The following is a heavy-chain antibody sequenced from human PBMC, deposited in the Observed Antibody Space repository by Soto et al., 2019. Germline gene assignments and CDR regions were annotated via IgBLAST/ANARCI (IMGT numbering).Heavy chain of an antibody. V-gene: IGHV3-64D*08. J-gene: IGHJ6*02. CDR2: ISSNGGST. CDR3: VKSSYSYGLDYYYGMDV. Sequence: GGSLRLSCSATGFTFSSYAMHWVRQAPGKGLEYVSAISSNGGSTYYADSVKGRFTISRENSKNTLYLQMSSLRAEDTAVYYCVKSSYSYGLDYYYGMDVWGQGTTVTVSS. D-gene: IGHD5-18*01. CDR1: GFTFSSYA.